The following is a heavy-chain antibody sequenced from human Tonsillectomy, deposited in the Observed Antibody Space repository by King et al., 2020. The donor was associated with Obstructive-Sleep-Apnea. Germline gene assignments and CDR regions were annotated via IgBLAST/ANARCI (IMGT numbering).Heavy chain of an antibody. V-gene: IGHV3-33*06. D-gene: IGHD5-18*01. J-gene: IGHJ3*02. CDR1: EFTFSSYG. CDR2: IWYDGSNK. Sequence: VQLVESGGGVVQPGRSLRLSCAASEFTFSSYGMHWVRQAPGKGLEWVAVIWYDGSNKYYADSVKGRFTISRDNSKNTLYLQMNSLRAEDTAVYYCAKDGFLVDTAMVTDDAFDIWGQGTMVTVSS. CDR3: AKDGFLVDTAMVTDDAFDI.